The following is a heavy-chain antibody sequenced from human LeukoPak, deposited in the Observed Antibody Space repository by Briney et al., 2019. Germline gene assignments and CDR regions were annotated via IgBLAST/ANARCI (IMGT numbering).Heavy chain of an antibody. CDR3: AEGGSSWYEVYYFDY. CDR2: ISGSGGST. D-gene: IGHD6-13*01. V-gene: IGHV3-23*01. J-gene: IGHJ4*02. CDR1: GFTFSSYA. Sequence: GGSLRLSCAASGFTFSSYAMSWVRQAPGKGLEWVSAISGSGGSTYYADSVKGRFTISRDNSKNTLYLQMNSLRAEDTAVYYCAEGGSSWYEVYYFDYWGQGTLVTVSS.